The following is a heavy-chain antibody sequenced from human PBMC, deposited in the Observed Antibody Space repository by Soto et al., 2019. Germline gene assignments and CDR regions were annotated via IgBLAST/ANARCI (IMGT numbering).Heavy chain of an antibody. CDR3: ARGYDFVWGSYRSDAFDI. D-gene: IGHD3-16*02. V-gene: IGHV1-3*01. CDR2: LNAGNSNR. Sequence: ASVKVSCKASGYTFTNNAIHWVRQAPGQRLEWLGWLNAGNSNRDYSQKFQGRIIMTKDTSASTAYMELSSLVSEDTAVYYCARGYDFVWGSYRSDAFDIWGQGTMVTVS. J-gene: IGHJ3*02. CDR1: GYTFTNNA.